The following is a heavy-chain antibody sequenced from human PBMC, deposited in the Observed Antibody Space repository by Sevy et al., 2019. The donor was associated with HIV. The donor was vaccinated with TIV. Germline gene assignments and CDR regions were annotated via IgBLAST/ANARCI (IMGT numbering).Heavy chain of an antibody. Sequence: ASVKVSCKASGYTFTGYYVHWVWQAPGQGLECMGWINPNSGGTYYAQKFQDRVTMTRDTSISTAYMELSRLRSDDTAVYYCATGVAARPSDYWGQGTLVTVSS. D-gene: IGHD6-6*01. CDR3: ATGVAARPSDY. V-gene: IGHV1-2*02. CDR1: GYTFTGYY. CDR2: INPNSGGT. J-gene: IGHJ4*02.